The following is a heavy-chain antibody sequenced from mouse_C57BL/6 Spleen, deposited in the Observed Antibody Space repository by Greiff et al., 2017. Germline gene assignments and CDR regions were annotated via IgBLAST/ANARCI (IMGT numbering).Heavy chain of an antibody. CDR1: GYTFTSYW. D-gene: IGHD1-1*02. J-gene: IGHJ2*01. V-gene: IGHV1-55*01. CDR2: IYPGSGST. Sequence: QVQLQQSGAELVKPGASVKLSCKASGYTFTSYWITWVKQRPGQGLEWIGDIYPGSGSTNYNEKFKSKATLTVDPSSSTAYMQLSSLTSEDSAVXYCARLVGRGYFDYWGQGTTLTVSS. CDR3: ARLVGRGYFDY.